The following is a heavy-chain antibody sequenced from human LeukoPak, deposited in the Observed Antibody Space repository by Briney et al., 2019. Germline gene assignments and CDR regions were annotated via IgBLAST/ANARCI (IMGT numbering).Heavy chain of an antibody. V-gene: IGHV3-7*01. CDR3: ASTTAGFDY. CDR1: GFTLSSYW. D-gene: IGHD6-13*01. CDR2: IKQDGSEK. Sequence: GGSLRLSCAASGFTLSSYWMSWVRQAPGKGLEWVANIKQDGSEKYVDSVKGRFTISRDNAKNSLYLQMNSLRAEDTAVYYCASTTAGFDYWAQGTLVTVSS. J-gene: IGHJ4*02.